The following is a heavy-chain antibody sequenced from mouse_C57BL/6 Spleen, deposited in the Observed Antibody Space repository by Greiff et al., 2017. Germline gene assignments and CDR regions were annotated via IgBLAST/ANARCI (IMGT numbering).Heavy chain of an antibody. D-gene: IGHD2-4*01. CDR1: GFTFSSYG. CDR2: ISSGGSYT. V-gene: IGHV5-6*01. J-gene: IGHJ2*01. Sequence: VQLKESGGDLVKPGGSLKLSCAASGFTFSSYGMSWVRQTPDKRLEWVATISSGGSYTYYPDSVKGRFTISKDNATNTLYLQMSSLKSEDAAVYYCERREYDYDAKYFEYWGKGTTLTVAS. CDR3: ERREYDYDAKYFEY.